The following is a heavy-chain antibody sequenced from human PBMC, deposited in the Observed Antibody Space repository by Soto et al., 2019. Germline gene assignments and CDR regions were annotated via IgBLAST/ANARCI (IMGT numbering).Heavy chain of an antibody. CDR2: INSEGSST. J-gene: IGHJ2*01. CDR1: GFTFSSYW. CDR3: ARVRVGGDWYFDL. Sequence: GGSLRLSCAASGFTFSSYWMHWVRQAPGKGLVWVSRINSEGSSTSYADSVKGRFTISRDNAKNTLYLQMNSLRAEDTAVYYCARVRVGGDWYFDLWGRGTLVTVSS. V-gene: IGHV3-74*01. D-gene: IGHD2-15*01.